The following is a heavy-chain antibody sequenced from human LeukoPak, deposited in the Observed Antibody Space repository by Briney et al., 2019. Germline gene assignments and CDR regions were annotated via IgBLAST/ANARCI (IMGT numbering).Heavy chain of an antibody. J-gene: IGHJ6*02. CDR1: GGTFSNLG. CDR3: ATKDTDYYNYYYGMDV. D-gene: IGHD3/OR15-3a*01. V-gene: IGHV1-69*04. CDR2: IIPILDVP. Sequence: SVKVSCKTSGGTFSNLGITWVRQAPGQGLEWMGRIIPILDVPNYTQKFQGRVTITADKSTSTVYMELSRLRSEDTAVYYCATKDTDYYNYYYGMDVWGQGTTVTVSS.